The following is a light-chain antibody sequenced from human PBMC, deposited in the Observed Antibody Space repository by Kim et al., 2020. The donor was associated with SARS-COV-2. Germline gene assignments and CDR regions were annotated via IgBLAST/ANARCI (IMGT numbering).Light chain of an antibody. CDR3: CSYAGSPPYV. CDR1: SSDVGGYNY. CDR2: DVS. Sequence: QSSLTLPRSVSGSPGQSVTISCTGTSSDVGGYNYVSWYQQHPDKAPKLMIYDVSKRPSGVPDRFSGSKSGNTASLTISGLQAEDEADYYCCSYAGSPPYVFGTGTKVTVL. V-gene: IGLV2-11*01. J-gene: IGLJ1*01.